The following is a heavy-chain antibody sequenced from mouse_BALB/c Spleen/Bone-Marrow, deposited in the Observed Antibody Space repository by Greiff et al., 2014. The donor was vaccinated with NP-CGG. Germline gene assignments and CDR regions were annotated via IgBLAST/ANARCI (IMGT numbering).Heavy chain of an antibody. J-gene: IGHJ4*01. D-gene: IGHD2-1*01. CDR3: ARDGNYAMDY. CDR1: GYTFTEYT. V-gene: IGHV1-18*01. CDR2: INPNNGGT. Sequence: VQLQQSGPELVKPGASVKISCKTSGYTFTEYTMHWVKQSHGKSLEWIGVINPNNGGTTYKQKFKDKATLTVDKSSSTAYMEFRSLTSEDSAVYYCARDGNYAMDYWGQGTSVTVPS.